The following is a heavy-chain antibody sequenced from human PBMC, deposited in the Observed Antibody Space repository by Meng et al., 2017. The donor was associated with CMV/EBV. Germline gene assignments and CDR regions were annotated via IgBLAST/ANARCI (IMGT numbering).Heavy chain of an antibody. J-gene: IGHJ3*02. D-gene: IGHD4-17*01. CDR3: ARVRTTVTPLDAFDI. Sequence: SLKISCAASGFTFDDYAMHWVRQAPGKGLEWVSGISWNSGSIGYADSVKGRFTISRDNAKNSLYLQMNSLRAEDTALYYCARVRTTVTPLDAFDIWGQGTMVTVSS. CDR1: GFTFDDYA. CDR2: ISWNSGSI. V-gene: IGHV3-9*01.